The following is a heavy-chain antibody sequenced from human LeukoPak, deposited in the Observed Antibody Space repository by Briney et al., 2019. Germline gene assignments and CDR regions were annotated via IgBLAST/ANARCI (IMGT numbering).Heavy chain of an antibody. CDR3: AREYDFWRYLDY. CDR2: IKQDGSDK. J-gene: IGHJ4*02. Sequence: GGSLRLSCAASGFTFSSYWMSWVRQAPGKGLERVANIKQDGSDKYYVDSVKGRFSISKDNAKNLLFLEMSSLRAEDTAVYYCAREYDFWRYLDYWGRGILVTVSS. CDR1: GFTFSSYW. D-gene: IGHD3-3*01. V-gene: IGHV3-7*01.